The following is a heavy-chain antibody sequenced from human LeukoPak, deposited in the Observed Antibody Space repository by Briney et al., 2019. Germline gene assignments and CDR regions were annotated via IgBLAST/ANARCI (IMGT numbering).Heavy chain of an antibody. D-gene: IGHD1-14*01. CDR3: AGMRITTPTVRTLDD. V-gene: IGHV4-59*01. CDR2: IYYTGST. Sequence: PSETLSLTCTVSGGSMSTYYWTWIRQPPGKGLEWIGFIYYTGSTNYNPSLKSRVTISVDTSKNQFSLKLSSVTAADTAVYYCAGMRITTPTVRTLDDGGQGTLVTVSS. CDR1: GGSMSTYY. J-gene: IGHJ4*02.